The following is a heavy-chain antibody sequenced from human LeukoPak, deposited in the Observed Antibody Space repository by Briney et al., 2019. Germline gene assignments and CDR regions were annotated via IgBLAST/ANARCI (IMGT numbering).Heavy chain of an antibody. CDR3: ARELGSETYRSYYFDY. CDR1: GFTVSSNY. Sequence: GGSLRLSCAASGFTVSSNYMNWVRQAPGKGLEWVSIIYGGGSTYYADSVKGRFTISRDNSKNTLYLQMNSLRAEDTAVYYCARELGSETYRSYYFDYWGQGTLVTVSS. CDR2: IYGGGST. J-gene: IGHJ4*02. V-gene: IGHV3-53*01. D-gene: IGHD1-14*01.